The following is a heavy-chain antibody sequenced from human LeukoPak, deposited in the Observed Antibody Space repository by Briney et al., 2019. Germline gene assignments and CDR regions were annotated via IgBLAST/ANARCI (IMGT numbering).Heavy chain of an antibody. Sequence: SETLSLTCTVSGGSISSYYWGWIRQPAGKGLEWIGRIYTSGSTNYNPSLKSRVTMSVDTSKNQFSLKLSSVTAADTAVYYCARELRYFDWLLYWFDPWGQGTLVTVSS. CDR2: IYTSGST. CDR3: ARELRYFDWLLYWFDP. D-gene: IGHD3-9*01. V-gene: IGHV4-4*07. CDR1: GGSISSYY. J-gene: IGHJ5*02.